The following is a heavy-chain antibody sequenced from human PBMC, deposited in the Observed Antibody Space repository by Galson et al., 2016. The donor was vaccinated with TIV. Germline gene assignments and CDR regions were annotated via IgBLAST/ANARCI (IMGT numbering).Heavy chain of an antibody. CDR3: AREDSSVHGGLRGAFDV. CDR2: IYTGGSA. V-gene: IGHV3-53*01. CDR1: GFTVSSYH. Sequence: SLRLSCAVSGFTVSSYHMSWVRQAPGKGLEWMSVIYTGGSAYYPDSVKGRFTISRDDSKNTLHLQMNSLTVEDTAVYYCAREDSSVHGGLRGAFDVWGQGTMVIVSS. J-gene: IGHJ3*01. D-gene: IGHD5/OR15-5a*01.